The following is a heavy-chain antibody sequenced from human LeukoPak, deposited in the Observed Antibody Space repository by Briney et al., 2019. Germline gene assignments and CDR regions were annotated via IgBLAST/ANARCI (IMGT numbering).Heavy chain of an antibody. CDR1: GFTFSSYA. J-gene: IGHJ4*02. Sequence: GGSLRLSCAASGFTFSSYAMSWVRQAPGQGLEWVSAISGSGGSTYYADSVKGRFTISRDNSENALYLQMNSLRAEDTAVYYCAKDPLDSSGYYSFGSGRWFDYWGQGTLVTVSS. D-gene: IGHD3-22*01. CDR3: AKDPLDSSGYYSFGSGRWFDY. CDR2: ISGSGGST. V-gene: IGHV3-23*01.